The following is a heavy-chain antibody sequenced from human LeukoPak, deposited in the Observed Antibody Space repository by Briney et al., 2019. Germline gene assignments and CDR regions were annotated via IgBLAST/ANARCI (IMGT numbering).Heavy chain of an antibody. CDR1: YY. Sequence: YYXXWIRRPXXKGXEWIGYIYSSGSTNYNPSLKSRVTISVDTSKNQFSLKLSSVTAADTAVYYCARDRTPVDPYFDYWGQGTLVTVSS. CDR2: IYSSGST. V-gene: IGHV4-59*01. CDR3: ARDRTPVDPYFDY. D-gene: IGHD1-14*01. J-gene: IGHJ4*02.